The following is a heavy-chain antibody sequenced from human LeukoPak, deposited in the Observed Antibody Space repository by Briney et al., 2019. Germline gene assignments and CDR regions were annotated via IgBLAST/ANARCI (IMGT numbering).Heavy chain of an antibody. CDR2: IYSGGGT. Sequence: GGSLRLSCAASGFTVSKKYMTWVRQAPGKGLEWVSSIYSGGGTYYADSVKGRFTISRDNSKNTLNLQMNSLRTEDTAVYYCATEAGVDWGQGTLVTVSS. V-gene: IGHV3-66*01. D-gene: IGHD6-13*01. J-gene: IGHJ4*02. CDR1: GFTVSKKY. CDR3: ATEAGVD.